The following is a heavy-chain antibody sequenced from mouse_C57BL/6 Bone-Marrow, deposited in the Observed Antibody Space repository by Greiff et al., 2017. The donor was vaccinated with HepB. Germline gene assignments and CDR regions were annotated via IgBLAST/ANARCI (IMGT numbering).Heavy chain of an antibody. CDR1: GFNIKDDY. CDR2: IDPENGDT. D-gene: IGHD2-1*01. J-gene: IGHJ4*01. Sequence: EVQLQQSGAELVRPGASVKLSCTASGFNIKDDYMHWVKQRPEQGLEWIGWIDPENGDTEYASKFQGKATITADTSSNTAYLQLSSLTSEDTAVYYCTNGIYYGTHYAMDYWGQGTSVTVSS. V-gene: IGHV14-4*01. CDR3: TNGIYYGTHYAMDY.